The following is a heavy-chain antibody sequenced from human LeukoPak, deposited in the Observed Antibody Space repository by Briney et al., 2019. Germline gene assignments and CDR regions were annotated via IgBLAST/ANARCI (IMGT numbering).Heavy chain of an antibody. J-gene: IGHJ4*02. Sequence: ASVKVSCKASGYTFTSYDINWVRQATGQGLEWMGWMNPNSGNTGYAQKFQGRVTMTRNTSISTAYMELSSLRSEDTAAYYCARAPWEVLDNFDYWGQGTLVTVSS. CDR1: GYTFTSYD. D-gene: IGHD1-26*01. CDR2: MNPNSGNT. CDR3: ARAPWEVLDNFDY. V-gene: IGHV1-8*01.